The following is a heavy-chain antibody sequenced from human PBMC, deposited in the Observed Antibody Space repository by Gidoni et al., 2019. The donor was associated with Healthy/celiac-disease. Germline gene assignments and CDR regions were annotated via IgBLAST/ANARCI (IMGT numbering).Heavy chain of an antibody. V-gene: IGHV3-7*01. Sequence: EVQLVESGGGLVQPGGSLRLSCAASGFTFSSYWMRWVRQAPGKGLEWVANIKQDGSEKYYVDSVKGRFTISRDNAKNSLYLQMNSLRAEDTAVYYCARSELSPRDAFDIWGQGTMVTVSS. CDR3: ARSELSPRDAFDI. D-gene: IGHD1-7*01. CDR2: IKQDGSEK. CDR1: GFTFSSYW. J-gene: IGHJ3*02.